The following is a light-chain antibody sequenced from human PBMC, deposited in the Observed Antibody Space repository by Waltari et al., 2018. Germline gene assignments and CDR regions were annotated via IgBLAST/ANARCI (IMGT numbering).Light chain of an antibody. J-gene: IGKJ3*01. CDR3: QERNNWPSYT. Sequence: IVLTQSPGTLSLSPGERATLFCRASENINNYLAWYQQKSGQSPRLLIYDASNRATGIPGRFIGSGSGTEFTLTISSLEPEDFAVYYCQERNNWPSYTFGPGTTLDIK. CDR2: DAS. CDR1: ENINNY. V-gene: IGKV3-11*01.